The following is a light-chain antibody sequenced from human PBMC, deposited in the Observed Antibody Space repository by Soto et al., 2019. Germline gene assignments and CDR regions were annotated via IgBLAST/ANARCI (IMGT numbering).Light chain of an antibody. Sequence: EIVLSQSPGTLSLSPGERATLSCRASQSVTSTSLSWYQQKTGQAHRLLIYGAANRATGIPDRFSGRGSGTDFTLTISRLEPEDFAVYYCQLYGSSPMYTFGQGTTLELK. CDR2: GAA. CDR1: QSVTSTS. V-gene: IGKV3-20*01. CDR3: QLYGSSPMYT. J-gene: IGKJ2*01.